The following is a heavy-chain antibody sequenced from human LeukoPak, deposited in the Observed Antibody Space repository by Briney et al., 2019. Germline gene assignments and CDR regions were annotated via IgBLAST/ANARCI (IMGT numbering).Heavy chain of an antibody. V-gene: IGHV4-39*01. CDR3: ARRGHDYGDYYFDY. D-gene: IGHD4-17*01. J-gene: IGHJ4*02. Sequence: PSETLSLXCTVSGGSISSSSYYWGWIRQPPGKGLEWIGSIYYSGSTYYSPSLKSRVTISVDTSKNQFSLKLSSVTAADTAVYYCARRGHDYGDYYFDYWGQGTLVTVSS. CDR2: IYYSGST. CDR1: GGSISSSSYY.